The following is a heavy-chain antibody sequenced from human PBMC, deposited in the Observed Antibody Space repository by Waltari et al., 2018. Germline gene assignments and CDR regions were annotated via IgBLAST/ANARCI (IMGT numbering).Heavy chain of an antibody. Sequence: EVHLLESGGGLVQPGGSLRLSSAASGFPFSCSAMRWVRQAPGKGLEWVLASSGSGGSTYYADSVKGRFTISRDNSKNTLYLQMNSLRAEDTAVYYCAKDSSMHAFDIWGQGTMVTVSS. J-gene: IGHJ3*02. CDR1: GFPFSCSA. CDR2: SSGSGGST. CDR3: AKDSSMHAFDI. D-gene: IGHD6-19*01. V-gene: IGHV3-23*01.